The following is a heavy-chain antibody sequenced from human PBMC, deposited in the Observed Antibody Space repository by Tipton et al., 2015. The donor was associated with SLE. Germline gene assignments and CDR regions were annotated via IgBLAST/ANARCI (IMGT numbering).Heavy chain of an antibody. CDR3: ARLVGRGSLGIRRDY. CDR2: INHSGST. D-gene: IGHD2-15*01. CDR1: GGSFSDYS. J-gene: IGHJ4*02. V-gene: IGHV4-34*01. Sequence: TLSLTCAVYGGSFSDYSWSWIRQPPGKGLEWIGEINHSGSTNYNPSLKSRVTISVDTSKTQFSLKLSSVTAADTTVYYCARLVGRGSLGIRRDYWGQGTLVSVSS.